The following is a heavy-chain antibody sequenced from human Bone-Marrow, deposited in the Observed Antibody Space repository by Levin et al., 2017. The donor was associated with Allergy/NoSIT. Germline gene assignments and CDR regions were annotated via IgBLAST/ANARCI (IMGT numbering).Heavy chain of an antibody. CDR2: VSAYSGNT. J-gene: IGHJ6*02. CDR1: GYTFTTYG. CDR3: ARGHFPYYYYGMDV. V-gene: IGHV1-18*01. Sequence: SVKVSCKASGYTFTTYGLTWVRQAPGQGLEWMGWVSAYSGNTNYALNLQDRVTMTTDTATNTAYMELTSLRSDDTAIYYCARGHFPYYYYGMDVWGQGITVVVSS.